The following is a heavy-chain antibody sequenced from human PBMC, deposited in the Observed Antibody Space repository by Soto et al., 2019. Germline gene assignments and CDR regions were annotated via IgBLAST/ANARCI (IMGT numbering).Heavy chain of an antibody. D-gene: IGHD2-8*01. J-gene: IGHJ4*02. CDR3: ARDRAYFPNGVCFRYDY. Sequence: QLVQSGAEVKKPGASVTVSCKASGYIFTSYGISWVRQAPGQGREWLGLVSAYNGGRNYAQNFQGRVTMTTDTSTSTAYMDLRRLRSDDTATYYCARDRAYFPNGVCFRYDYWGQGTLVTVSS. CDR2: VSAYNGGR. CDR1: GYIFTSYG. V-gene: IGHV1-18*01.